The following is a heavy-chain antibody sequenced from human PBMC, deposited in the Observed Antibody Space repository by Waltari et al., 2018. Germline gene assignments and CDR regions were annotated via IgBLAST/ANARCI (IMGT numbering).Heavy chain of an antibody. D-gene: IGHD3-16*02. Sequence: GIINPSGGSTSYAQKFQGRVTMTRDTSTSTVYMELSSLRSEDTAVYYCARGRDYVWGSYRYDAFDIWGQGTMVTSLQ. V-gene: IGHV1-46*03. CDR3: ARGRDYVWGSYRYDAFDI. J-gene: IGHJ3*02. CDR2: INPSGGST.